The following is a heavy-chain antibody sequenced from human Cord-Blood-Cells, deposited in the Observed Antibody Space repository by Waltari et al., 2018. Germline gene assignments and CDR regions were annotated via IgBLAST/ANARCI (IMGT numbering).Heavy chain of an antibody. CDR3: ARGRPGYSSSWRNDYYGMDV. V-gene: IGHV4-34*01. D-gene: IGHD6-13*01. CDR2: INHMGST. CDR1: GGSFSGYY. J-gene: IGHJ6*02. Sequence: QVQLQQWGAGLLKPSETLSLTCAVYGGSFSGYYWIWIRQPPGKGLEWIGEINHMGSTNYNPSLKSRVTISVDTSKNQFSLKLSSVTAADTAVYYCARGRPGYSSSWRNDYYGMDVWGQGTTVTVSS.